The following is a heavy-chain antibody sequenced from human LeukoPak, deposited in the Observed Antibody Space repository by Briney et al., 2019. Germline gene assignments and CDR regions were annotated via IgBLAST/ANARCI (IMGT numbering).Heavy chain of an antibody. CDR2: ISSSGSTI. J-gene: IGHJ3*02. V-gene: IGHV3-48*01. CDR3: AASPYSGSYFGAFDI. D-gene: IGHD1-26*01. Sequence: PGGSLRLSCAASGFTFNAYSMNWVRQAPGRGLEWVSYISSSGSTIYYADSVKGRFTISRDNSKNTLYLQMNSLRAEDTAVYYCAASPYSGSYFGAFDIWGQGTMVTVSS. CDR1: GFTFNAYS.